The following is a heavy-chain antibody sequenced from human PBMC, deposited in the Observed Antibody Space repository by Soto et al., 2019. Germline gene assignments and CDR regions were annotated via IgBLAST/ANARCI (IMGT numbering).Heavy chain of an antibody. CDR2: IYPGDSDT. D-gene: IGHD6-19*01. J-gene: IGHJ4*02. V-gene: IGHV5-51*01. CDR1: GYSFTSYF. Sequence: GESLKISCKGSGYSFTSYFVGWVRQMPGKGLEWMGIIYPGDSDTRYSPSFQGQVTISADKSIRTAYLQWSSLKASDTAMYYCARPFESSGRFDYWGQGTPVTVPQ. CDR3: ARPFESSGRFDY.